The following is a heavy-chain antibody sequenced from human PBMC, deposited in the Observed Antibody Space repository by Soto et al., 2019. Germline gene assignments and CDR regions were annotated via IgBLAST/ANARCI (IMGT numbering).Heavy chain of an antibody. D-gene: IGHD4-17*01. CDR1: GFSLTRGVG. V-gene: IGHV2-5*02. CDR2: IYWDDDK. J-gene: IGHJ5*02. CDR3: AQKLLTTTGAFDP. Sequence: QITLKESGPALVKPTQTLTLTCTFSGFSLTRGVGVAWIRQPPGKALEWLALIYWDDDKRYSSSLKSRLTITKDTSKNQVVIIMTIVAPVDTATYYFAQKLLTTTGAFDPWGQGTLVTVSS.